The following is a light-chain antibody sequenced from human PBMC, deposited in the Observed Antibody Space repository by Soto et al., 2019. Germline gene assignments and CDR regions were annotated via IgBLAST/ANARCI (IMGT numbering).Light chain of an antibody. CDR2: EVS. Sequence: QSALTQPPSASGSHGQSFTISCTGTSSDVGGYNYVSWYQQHPGKAPKLIIYEVSKRPSGVPDRFSGSKSGNTASLTVSGLQAEDEADYYCSSYAGSNNYVVFGGGTKLTVL. V-gene: IGLV2-8*01. CDR1: SSDVGGYNY. J-gene: IGLJ2*01. CDR3: SSYAGSNNYVV.